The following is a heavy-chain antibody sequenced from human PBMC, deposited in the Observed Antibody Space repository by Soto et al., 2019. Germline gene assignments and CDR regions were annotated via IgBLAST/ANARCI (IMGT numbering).Heavy chain of an antibody. J-gene: IGHJ6*02. CDR2: INHSGRT. CDR1: GGSFSGYY. V-gene: IGHV4-34*01. Sequence: QVQLQQWGAGLLKPSETLSLTCAVYGGSFSGYYWSWIRQPPGKGLGWIGEINHSGRTNYNTSLKSRVTISVDTSKNQFSLKLSSVTAADTAVYYCARGQDIAPTFYYYYAMDVWGQGTTVTVSS. CDR3: ARGQDIAPTFYYYYAMDV. D-gene: IGHD5-12*01.